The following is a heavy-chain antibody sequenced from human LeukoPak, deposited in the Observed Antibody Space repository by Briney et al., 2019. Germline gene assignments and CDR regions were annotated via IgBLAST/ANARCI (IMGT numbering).Heavy chain of an antibody. D-gene: IGHD2-2*01. CDR2: IRYDGSNK. CDR3: AKDPWNLGYCSSTSCYVRDRNYYGMDV. J-gene: IGHJ6*02. V-gene: IGHV3-30*02. CDR1: GFTFSSYG. Sequence: GGSLRLSCAASGFTFSSYGMHWVRQAPGKGLEWVAFIRYDGSNKYYADSVKGRFTISRDNSKNKLYLQMNSLRAEDTAVYYCAKDPWNLGYCSSTSCYVRDRNYYGMDVWGQGTTVTVSS.